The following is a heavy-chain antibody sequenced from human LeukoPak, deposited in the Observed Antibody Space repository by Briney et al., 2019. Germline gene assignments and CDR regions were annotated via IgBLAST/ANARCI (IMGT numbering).Heavy chain of an antibody. Sequence: SETLSLTCTVSGGSISTTFYYWGWIRQPPGKGLEWIGGINYSGSTYYNPSLKSRLTISVDTSKNQFSLKLSSVTAADTAIYYCARAGERGRNGYDDAFDIWGQGTVVTVSS. J-gene: IGHJ3*02. CDR2: INYSGST. D-gene: IGHD6-13*01. V-gene: IGHV4-39*07. CDR1: GGSISTTFYY. CDR3: ARAGERGRNGYDDAFDI.